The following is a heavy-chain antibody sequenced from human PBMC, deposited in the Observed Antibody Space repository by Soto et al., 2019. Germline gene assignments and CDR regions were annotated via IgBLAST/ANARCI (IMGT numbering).Heavy chain of an antibody. Sequence: PSETLSLTCAVYGGSFSGYYWSWIRQPPGKGLEWIGEINHSGSTNYNPSLKSRVTISVDTSRNQFSLKLSSVTAADTAVYYCASVRIAAADGRVDYWGQGTLVTVSS. V-gene: IGHV4-34*01. D-gene: IGHD6-13*01. CDR1: GGSFSGYY. J-gene: IGHJ4*02. CDR3: ASVRIAAADGRVDY. CDR2: INHSGST.